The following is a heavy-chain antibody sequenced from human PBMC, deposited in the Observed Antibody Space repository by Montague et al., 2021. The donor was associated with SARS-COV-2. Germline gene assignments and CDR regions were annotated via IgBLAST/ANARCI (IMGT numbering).Heavy chain of an antibody. CDR3: AGDPWRITIFGVVTRYGMDA. D-gene: IGHD3-3*01. J-gene: IGHJ6*02. Sequence: SETLSLTCIVSGGSVSSGSYYWSWIRKPPGKVLEWIGYNYHSGSSYYNPPLKSRATIPVDTSKNQFSLKLSSVTAADTAVYYCAGDPWRITIFGVVTRYGMDAWGQGTTVTVSS. CDR2: NYHSGSS. CDR1: GGSVSSGSYY. V-gene: IGHV4-61*01.